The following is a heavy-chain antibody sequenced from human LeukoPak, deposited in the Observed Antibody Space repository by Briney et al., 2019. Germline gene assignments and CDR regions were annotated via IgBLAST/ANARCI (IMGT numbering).Heavy chain of an antibody. V-gene: IGHV1-46*01. CDR2: INPSGGST. CDR3: ARDAGSGTPGSY. J-gene: IGHJ4*02. Sequence: ASVKVSCKASGYTFTSYYMHWVRQAPGQGLEWMGIINPSGGSTSYAQKFQSRVTMTRDTSTSTVYMELSSLRSEDTAVYYCARDAGSGTPGSYWGQGTLVTVSS. CDR1: GYTFTSYY. D-gene: IGHD3-10*01.